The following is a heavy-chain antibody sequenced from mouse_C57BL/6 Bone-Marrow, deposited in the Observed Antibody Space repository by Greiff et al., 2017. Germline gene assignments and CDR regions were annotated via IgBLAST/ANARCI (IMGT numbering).Heavy chain of an antibody. CDR2: IHPNSGST. V-gene: IGHV1-64*01. CDR3: ARGGTDYGSSPFDY. J-gene: IGHJ2*01. CDR1: GYTFTSYW. Sequence: QVQLKQPGAELVKPGASVKLSCKASGYTFTSYWMHWVKQRPGQGLEWIGMIHPNSGSTNYNEKFKSKATLTVDKSSSTAYMQLSSLTSEDSAVYYCARGGTDYGSSPFDYWGQGTTLTVSS. D-gene: IGHD1-1*01.